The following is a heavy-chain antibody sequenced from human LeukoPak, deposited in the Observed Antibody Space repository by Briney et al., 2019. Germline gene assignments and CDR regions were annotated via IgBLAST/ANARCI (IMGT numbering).Heavy chain of an antibody. Sequence: ASVKDSCKASGYTFTSYGISWVRQAPGQGLEWMGWISAYNGNTNYAQKLQGRVTMTTDTSTSTAYMELRSLRSDDTAVYYCARDSLSVDTAMVRWFDPWGKGTLVTVSS. CDR1: GYTFTSYG. V-gene: IGHV1-18*01. J-gene: IGHJ5*02. D-gene: IGHD5-18*01. CDR3: ARDSLSVDTAMVRWFDP. CDR2: ISAYNGNT.